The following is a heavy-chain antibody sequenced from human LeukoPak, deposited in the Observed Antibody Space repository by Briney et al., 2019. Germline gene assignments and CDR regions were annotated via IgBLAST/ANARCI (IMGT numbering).Heavy chain of an antibody. Sequence: GGSLRLSCAASGFTVSSNYMSWVRQAPGKGLEWVSVIYSGGSTYYADSVKGRFTISRDNSKNTLYLQMNSLRAEDTAVYYCAREGTAGYSSGWYWFDPWGQGTLVTVSS. CDR2: IYSGGST. CDR3: AREGTAGYSSGWYWFDP. D-gene: IGHD6-19*01. CDR1: GFTVSSNY. J-gene: IGHJ5*02. V-gene: IGHV3-53*01.